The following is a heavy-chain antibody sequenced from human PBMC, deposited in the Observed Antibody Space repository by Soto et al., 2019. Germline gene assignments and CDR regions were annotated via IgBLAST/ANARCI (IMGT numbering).Heavy chain of an antibody. V-gene: IGHV1-69*13. D-gene: IGHD5-12*01. J-gene: IGHJ4*02. CDR2: IIPIFGTA. Sequence: GASVKVSCKASGGTFSSYAISWVRQAPGQGLEWMGGIIPIFGTANYAQKFQGRVTITADESTSTAYMELSSLRSEDTAVYYCARAGEYSGYDSPLDFDYWGQGTLVTVSS. CDR1: GGTFSSYA. CDR3: ARAGEYSGYDSPLDFDY.